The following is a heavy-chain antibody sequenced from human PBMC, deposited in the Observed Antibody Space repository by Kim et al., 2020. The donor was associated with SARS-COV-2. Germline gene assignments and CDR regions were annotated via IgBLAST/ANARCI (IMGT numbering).Heavy chain of an antibody. Sequence: GGSLRLSCAVSGFTVSTTYMTWVRQAPGKGLEWVSILYRDGTSNYADSVKGRFTISRDTSKNTLYLQMNSLKAEDTAVYFCARVPWGSGSHFDYWGPGTLVTVSS. CDR3: ARVPWGSGSHFDY. J-gene: IGHJ4*02. CDR1: GFTVSTTY. D-gene: IGHD3-10*01. CDR2: LYRDGTS. V-gene: IGHV3-53*01.